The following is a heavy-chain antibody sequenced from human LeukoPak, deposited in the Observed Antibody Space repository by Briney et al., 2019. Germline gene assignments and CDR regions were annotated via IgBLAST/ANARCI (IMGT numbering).Heavy chain of an antibody. CDR3: AREGDYDSSGSLDY. CDR1: GYTFTSYG. CDR2: ISAYNGNT. D-gene: IGHD3-22*01. V-gene: IGHV1-18*01. J-gene: IGHJ4*02. Sequence: ASVKVSCKASGYTFTSYGISWVRQAPGQGLEWMGWISAYNGNTNYAQKFQGRVTMTRDTSISTAYMELSRLRSDDTAVYYCAREGDYDSSGSLDYWGQGTLVTVSS.